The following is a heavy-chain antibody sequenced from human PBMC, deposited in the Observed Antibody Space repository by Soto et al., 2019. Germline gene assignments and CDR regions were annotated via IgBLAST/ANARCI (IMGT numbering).Heavy chain of an antibody. J-gene: IGHJ4*02. V-gene: IGHV3-30*18. Sequence: GGSLRLSCAASGLTFSSYGMHWVRQAPGKGLEWVAVISYDGSNKYYADSVKGRFTISRDNSKNTLYLQMNSLRAEDTAVYYCAKELAYCGGDCYPNPLDYWGQGTLVTVSS. CDR3: AKELAYCGGDCYPNPLDY. CDR1: GLTFSSYG. D-gene: IGHD2-21*02. CDR2: ISYDGSNK.